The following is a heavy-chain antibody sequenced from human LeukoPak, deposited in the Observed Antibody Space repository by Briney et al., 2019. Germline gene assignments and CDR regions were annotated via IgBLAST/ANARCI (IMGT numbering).Heavy chain of an antibody. CDR1: GYTFTSYG. D-gene: IGHD2-21*02. CDR2: ISAYNGNT. V-gene: IGHV1-18*01. Sequence: ASVKVSCKASGYTFTSYGISWVRQAPGQGLEWMGWISAYNGNTNYAQKFQGRVTITADESTSTAYMELSSLRSEDTAVYYCARSGGAYCGGDCYSDYWGQGTLVTVSS. CDR3: ARSGGAYCGGDCYSDY. J-gene: IGHJ4*02.